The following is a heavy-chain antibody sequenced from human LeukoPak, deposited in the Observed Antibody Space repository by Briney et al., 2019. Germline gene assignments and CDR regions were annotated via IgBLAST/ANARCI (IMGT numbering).Heavy chain of an antibody. CDR3: ARVNDYGDLLFDY. Sequence: PGGSLRLSCAASGFTFSSYAMSWVRQAPGKGLKWVSAISGSGGSTYYADSVKGRFTISRDNSKNTLYLQMNSLRAEDTAVYYCARVNDYGDLLFDYWGQGTLVTVSS. V-gene: IGHV3-23*01. D-gene: IGHD4-17*01. CDR1: GFTFSSYA. CDR2: ISGSGGST. J-gene: IGHJ4*02.